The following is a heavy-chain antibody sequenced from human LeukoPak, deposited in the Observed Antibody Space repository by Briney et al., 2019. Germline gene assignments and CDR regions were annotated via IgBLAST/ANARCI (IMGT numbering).Heavy chain of an antibody. D-gene: IGHD3-22*01. CDR1: GFTFSDYY. J-gene: IGHJ4*02. Sequence: GGSLRLSCAASGFTFSDYYMSWIRQAPGKGLEWVSYISSSGSTIYYADSVKGRFTISRDNSKNTLYLPMNTLRAEDTAVYYCAKDGYDYDSSYSYFDYWGQGTLVTVSS. CDR3: AKDGYDYDSSYSYFDY. V-gene: IGHV3-11*01. CDR2: ISSSGSTI.